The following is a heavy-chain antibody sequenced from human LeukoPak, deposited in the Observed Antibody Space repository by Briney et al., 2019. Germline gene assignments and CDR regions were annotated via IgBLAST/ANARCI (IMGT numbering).Heavy chain of an antibody. CDR3: ARDLKGAPGGENVGY. D-gene: IGHD2-21*01. J-gene: IGHJ4*02. CDR1: GYTFTGYY. Sequence: GASVKVSCKASGYTFTGYYMHWVRQAPGQGLEWMGWINPNSGGTNYAQKFQGRVTMTRDTSISTAYMELSRLRSDDTAVYYCARDLKGAPGGENVGYWGQGTLVTVSS. CDR2: INPNSGGT. V-gene: IGHV1-2*02.